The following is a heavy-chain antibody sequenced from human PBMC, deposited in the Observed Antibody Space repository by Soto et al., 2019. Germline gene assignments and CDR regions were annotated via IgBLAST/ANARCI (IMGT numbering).Heavy chain of an antibody. J-gene: IGHJ4*02. CDR2: ITPSGGTT. V-gene: IGHV3-64D*06. D-gene: IGHD2-21*02. CDR1: GFSFNNYA. Sequence: GGSLRLSCSASGFSFNNYAFHWVRQAPGRGLEHISAITPSGGTTFYAASVKGRFTISRDTSKNQFSLKLSSVTAADTAVYYCASFYCGGDCYFDYWGQGTLVTVSS. CDR3: ASFYCGGDCYFDY.